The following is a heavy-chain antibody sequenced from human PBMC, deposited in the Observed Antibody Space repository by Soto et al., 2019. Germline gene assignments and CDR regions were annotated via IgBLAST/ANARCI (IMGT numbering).Heavy chain of an antibody. J-gene: IGHJ4*01. V-gene: IGHV3-30*18. Sequence: QVQLVESGGGVVQPGRSLRLSCAASGFTFSSYGMHWVRQAPGKGLEWVAVISYDGSNKYYADSVKGRFTISRDNSKNTLYLQMNRLRAEDTAVYYCAKDRSSGWTAVGYWGHGTLVTVSS. CDR1: GFTFSSYG. D-gene: IGHD6-19*01. CDR3: AKDRSSGWTAVGY. CDR2: ISYDGSNK.